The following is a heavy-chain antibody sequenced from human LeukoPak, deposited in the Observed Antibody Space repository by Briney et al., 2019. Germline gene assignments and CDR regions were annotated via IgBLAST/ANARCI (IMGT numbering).Heavy chain of an antibody. D-gene: IGHD3-16*01. V-gene: IGHV4-38-2*02. CDR1: GYSISSDYY. CDR3: TQGAGWLIDY. CDR2: IFHNGNT. Sequence: SETLSLTCTVSGYSISSDYYWGWIRQPPGKGLEWIGNIFHNGNTYYNPSLKSRATMSIDTSKKQFSLRLSSVTAADTAVYYCTQGAGWLIDYWGQGILVSVSS. J-gene: IGHJ4*02.